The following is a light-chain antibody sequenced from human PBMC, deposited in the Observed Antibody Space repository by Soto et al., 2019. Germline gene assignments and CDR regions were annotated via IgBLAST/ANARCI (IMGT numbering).Light chain of an antibody. Sequence: DIQMTQSPSSLSASVGDGVTITCRASQSISGYLNWYQQKPGKAPKLLIYAASSLQSGVPSRFSGSGSGTDFTLTISSLQPEDFATYYCQQSYTTPRTFGQGTRVEIK. CDR2: AAS. CDR3: QQSYTTPRT. CDR1: QSISGY. J-gene: IGKJ1*01. V-gene: IGKV1-39*01.